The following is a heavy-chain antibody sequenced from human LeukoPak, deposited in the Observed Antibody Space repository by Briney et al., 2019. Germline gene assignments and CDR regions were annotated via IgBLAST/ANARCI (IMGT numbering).Heavy chain of an antibody. CDR1: GGSFSGYY. Sequence: SETLSLTCAVYGGSFSGYYWSWIRQPPGKGLEWIGEINHSGSTNYNPSLKSRVTISVDTSKNQFSLKLSSVTAADTAVYYCARRYDYYYYYMDAWGKGTTVIVSS. D-gene: IGHD1-14*01. J-gene: IGHJ6*03. CDR3: ARRYDYYYYYMDA. V-gene: IGHV4-34*01. CDR2: INHSGST.